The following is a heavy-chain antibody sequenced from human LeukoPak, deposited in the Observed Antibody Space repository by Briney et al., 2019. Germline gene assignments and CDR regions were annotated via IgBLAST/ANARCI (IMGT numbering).Heavy chain of an antibody. V-gene: IGHV4-59*01. CDR2: IYYSGST. D-gene: IGHD4-11*01. Sequence: PSETLSLTCTVSGASISSYYWNWIRQPPGKGLEWIGYIYYSGSTNYNPSLKSRVTISVDTSKNQFSLKLSSVTAADTAVYYCARAVCSNPHYWGQGTLVTVSS. CDR3: ARAVCSNPHY. J-gene: IGHJ4*02. CDR1: GASISSYY.